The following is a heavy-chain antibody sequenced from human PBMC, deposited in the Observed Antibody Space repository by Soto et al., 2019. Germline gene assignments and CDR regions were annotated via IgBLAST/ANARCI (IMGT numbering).Heavy chain of an antibody. J-gene: IGHJ6*02. Sequence: AASVKVSCKASGGTFSSYAISWVRQAPGQGLEWMGGIIPIFGTANYAQKFQGRVTITADESTSTAYMELSSLRSEDTAVYYCARENDYGGNPLYYYYGMDVWGQGTTVTVSS. CDR1: GGTFSSYA. V-gene: IGHV1-69*13. CDR3: ARENDYGGNPLYYYYGMDV. CDR2: IIPIFGTA. D-gene: IGHD4-17*01.